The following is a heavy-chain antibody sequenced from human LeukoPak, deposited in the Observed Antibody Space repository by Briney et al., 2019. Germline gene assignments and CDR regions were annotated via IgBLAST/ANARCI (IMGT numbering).Heavy chain of an antibody. D-gene: IGHD3-3*01. V-gene: IGHV3-30-3*02. Sequence: GGSLRLSCAAPGFTFSSYAMHWVRQAPGKGLEWVAVISYDGSNKYYADSVKGRFTISRDNSKNTLYLQMNSLRAEDTAVYYCAKDGDYFDYWGQGTLVTVSS. CDR2: ISYDGSNK. CDR1: GFTFSSYA. CDR3: AKDGDYFDY. J-gene: IGHJ4*02.